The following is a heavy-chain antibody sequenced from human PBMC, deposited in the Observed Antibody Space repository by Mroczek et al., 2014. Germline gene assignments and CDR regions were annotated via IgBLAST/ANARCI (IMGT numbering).Heavy chain of an antibody. CDR3: ARDSFSAAGNEAGYFDY. Sequence: ESGGGMVQPEGSLRLSCAASGFTVSNNYMTWVRQAPGKGLEWVAVMYSGGSAYYADSVKGRFTISRDSSKNTLYLHLNSLRAEDTAVYYCARDSFSAAGNEAGYFDYWGQGTLVTVSS. D-gene: IGHD6-13*01. CDR2: MYSGGSA. V-gene: IGHV3-66*01. J-gene: IGHJ4*02. CDR1: GFTVSNNY.